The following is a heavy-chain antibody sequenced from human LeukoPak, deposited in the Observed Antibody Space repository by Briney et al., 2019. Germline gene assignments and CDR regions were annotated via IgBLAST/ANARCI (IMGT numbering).Heavy chain of an antibody. J-gene: IGHJ6*03. CDR2: ISGSGGST. CDR3: AKSPFSGYSGYDYYHYMDV. D-gene: IGHD5-12*01. V-gene: IGHV3-23*01. Sequence: PGGSLRLSCAASGFTFSSYAMSWVRQAPGKGLEWVSAISGSGGSTYYADSVKGRFTISRDNSKNTLYLQMNSLRAEDTAVYYCAKSPFSGYSGYDYYHYMDVWGKGTTVTVSS. CDR1: GFTFSSYA.